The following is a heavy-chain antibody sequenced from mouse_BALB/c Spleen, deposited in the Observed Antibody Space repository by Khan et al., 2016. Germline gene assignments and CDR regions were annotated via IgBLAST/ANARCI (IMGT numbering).Heavy chain of an antibody. CDR3: ARVRQAVDY. J-gene: IGHJ4*01. CDR1: GFTFSTYA. CDR2: INSNGGST. V-gene: IGHV5-6-3*01. D-gene: IGHD2-14*01. Sequence: EVELVESGGGLVQPGGSLKLSCAASGFTFSTYAMSWVRQTPDKRLELVATINSNGGSTYYPDNVKGRITISRDNAKNTLYLQMSSLKSEDTAMYYCARVRQAVDYWGQRTSVTVSS.